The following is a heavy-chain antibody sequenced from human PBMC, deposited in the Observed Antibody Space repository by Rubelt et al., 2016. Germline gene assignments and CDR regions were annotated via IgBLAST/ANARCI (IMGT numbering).Heavy chain of an antibody. V-gene: IGHV4-59*01. CDR3: ASANDSSGYYYYYYGMDV. CDR2: IYYSGST. CDR1: GGSISSYY. J-gene: IGHJ6*02. Sequence: QVQLQESGPGLVKPSETLSLTCTVSGGSISSYYWSWLRQPPGKGLEWIGSIYYSGSTTYNPSLRCRVTISVDTSKSQFSLKLSFVTAADTAGYYCASANDSSGYYYYYYGMDVWGQGTTVTVSS. D-gene: IGHD3-22*01.